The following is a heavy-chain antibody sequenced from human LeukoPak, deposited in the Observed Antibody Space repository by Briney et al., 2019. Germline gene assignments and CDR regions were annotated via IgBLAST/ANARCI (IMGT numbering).Heavy chain of an antibody. J-gene: IGHJ4*02. CDR2: ISYDGSNK. V-gene: IGHV3-30*18. CDR1: GFTFSSYG. CDR3: AKAVEMATTLGFDY. Sequence: GGSLRLSCAASGFTFSSYGMHWVLQAPGKGLEWVAVISYDGSNKYYADSVKGRFTISRDNSKNTLYLQMNSLRAEDTAVYYCAKAVEMATTLGFDYWGQGTLVTVSS. D-gene: IGHD5-24*01.